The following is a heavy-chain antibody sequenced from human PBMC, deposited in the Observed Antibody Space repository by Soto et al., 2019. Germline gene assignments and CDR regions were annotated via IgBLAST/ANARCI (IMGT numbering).Heavy chain of an antibody. V-gene: IGHV4-30-4*01. CDR1: GGSISSGDYY. J-gene: IGHJ4*02. CDR2: IYYSGST. Sequence: PSETLSLTCTVSGGSISSGDYYWSWIRQPPGKGLEWIGYIYYSGSTYYNPSLKSRVTISVDTSKNQFSLKLSSVTAADTAVYNCARDFCGGGSCYKDYGGQGTLVTVSS. CDR3: ARDFCGGGSCYKDY. D-gene: IGHD2-15*01.